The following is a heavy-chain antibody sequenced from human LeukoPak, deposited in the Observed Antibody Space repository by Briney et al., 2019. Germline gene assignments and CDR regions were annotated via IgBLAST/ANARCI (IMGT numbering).Heavy chain of an antibody. CDR3: ARDANVVVVAATAYFQH. CDR2: ISYDGSNK. D-gene: IGHD2-15*01. V-gene: IGHV3-30-3*01. CDR1: GFTFSSYA. J-gene: IGHJ1*01. Sequence: PGGSLRLSCAASGFTFSSYAMHWVRQAPGKGLEWVAVISYDGSNKYYADSVKGRFTISRDNSKNTLYLQMNSLRAEDTAVYYCARDANVVVVAATAYFQHWGQGTLVTVSS.